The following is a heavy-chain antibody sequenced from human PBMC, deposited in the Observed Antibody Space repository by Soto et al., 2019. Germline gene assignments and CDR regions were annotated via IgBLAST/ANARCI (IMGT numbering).Heavy chain of an antibody. CDR3: ARDLHGDPYY. CDR1: GYTFTNYS. CDR2: INAGNGNT. Sequence: ASVKVSCKASGYTFTNYSLHWVRQAPGQRLEWMGWINAGNGNTKYSQKFQGRVTMTTDTSTSTAYMELRSLRSDDTAVYYCARDLHGDPYYWGQGTLVTVSS. J-gene: IGHJ4*02. D-gene: IGHD4-17*01. V-gene: IGHV1-3*01.